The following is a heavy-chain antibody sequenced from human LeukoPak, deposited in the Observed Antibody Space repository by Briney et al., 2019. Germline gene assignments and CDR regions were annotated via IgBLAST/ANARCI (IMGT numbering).Heavy chain of an antibody. V-gene: IGHV4-34*01. J-gene: IGHJ3*02. Sequence: SETLSLTCTVSGGSITSYYWSWIRQSPGKGLEWIGEINHSGSTNYNPSLKSRVTISVDTSKNQFSLKLSSVTAADTAVYYCARSLDSSGWYGAFDIWGQGTMVTVSS. CDR2: INHSGST. CDR1: GGSITSYY. CDR3: ARSLDSSGWYGAFDI. D-gene: IGHD6-19*01.